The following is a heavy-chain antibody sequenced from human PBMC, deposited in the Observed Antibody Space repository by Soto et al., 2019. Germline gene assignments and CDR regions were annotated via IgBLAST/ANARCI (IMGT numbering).Heavy chain of an antibody. Sequence: QVQLVQSGAEVKKPGSSVKVSCKASGGTFSSYTISWVRQAPGQGLEWMGRIIPILGITNYAQKFQGRVTITADKSTSTAYMELSSLRSEDTAVYYCARDSTYGERGYWGQGTLVTVSS. CDR2: IIPILGIT. V-gene: IGHV1-69*08. CDR1: GGTFSSYT. D-gene: IGHD4-17*01. J-gene: IGHJ4*02. CDR3: ARDSTYGERGY.